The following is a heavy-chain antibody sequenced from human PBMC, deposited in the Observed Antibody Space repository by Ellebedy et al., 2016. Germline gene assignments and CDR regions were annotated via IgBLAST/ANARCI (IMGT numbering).Heavy chain of an antibody. CDR1: GFTFSLHW. Sequence: GESLKISCTASGFTFSLHWMHWVRQAPGKGLVWVSRINGDGSSTSYADSVKGRFTISRDNAKNTLYLQMNSLRAEDTAVYYCARDGTYSGSYYYYFQHWGQGSLVTVSS. CDR2: INGDGSST. V-gene: IGHV3-74*01. D-gene: IGHD1-26*01. CDR3: ARDGTYSGSYYYYFQH. J-gene: IGHJ1*01.